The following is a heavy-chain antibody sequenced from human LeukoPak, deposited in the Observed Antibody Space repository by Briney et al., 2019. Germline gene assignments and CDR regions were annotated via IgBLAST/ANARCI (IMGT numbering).Heavy chain of an antibody. CDR1: GFTFSSYG. J-gene: IGHJ4*02. D-gene: IGHD2-2*01. CDR3: AKVPAAIFGYFDY. V-gene: IGHV3-30*02. CDR2: IRYDGSNK. Sequence: PGGSLRLSCAASGFTFSSYGMHWVRQAPGKGLEWVAFIRYDGSNKYYADSVKGRFTISRDNSKNTLYLQMNSLRTEDTAVYYCAKVPAAIFGYFDYWGQGTLVTVSS.